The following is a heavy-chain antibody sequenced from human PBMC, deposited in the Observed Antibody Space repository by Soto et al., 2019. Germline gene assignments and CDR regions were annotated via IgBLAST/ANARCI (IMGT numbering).Heavy chain of an antibody. CDR1: GGSISSYY. J-gene: IGHJ3*02. D-gene: IGHD6-13*01. CDR3: ARDSRDGAFDI. V-gene: IGHV4-59*01. CDR2: IYYSGST. Sequence: PSETLSLTCTVSGGSISSYYWSWIRQPPGKGLEWIGYIYYSGSTNYNPSLKSRVTISVDTSKNQFSLKLSSVTAADTAVYYCARDSRDGAFDIWGQGTMVTVSS.